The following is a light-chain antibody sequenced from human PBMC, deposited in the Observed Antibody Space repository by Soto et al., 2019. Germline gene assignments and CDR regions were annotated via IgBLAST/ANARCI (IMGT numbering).Light chain of an antibody. J-gene: IGLJ3*02. V-gene: IGLV2-14*01. CDR3: NAYASTSARL. CDR1: SSDVGAFNY. Sequence: QSALTQPASLSGSPGQSITISCTGTSSDVGAFNYVSWYQQHPGKTPKLIIYEVINRPSGVSNRFSGSKSGNTASLTISGLQAEDEADYYCNAYASTSARLFGGGTKVTVL. CDR2: EVI.